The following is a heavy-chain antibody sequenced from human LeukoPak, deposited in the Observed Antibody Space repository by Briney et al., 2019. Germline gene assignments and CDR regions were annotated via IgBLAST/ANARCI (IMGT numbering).Heavy chain of an antibody. CDR3: ARGGTSSWRIGYYFDY. Sequence: WETLSLTCTVSGGSINSYYWNWLRQRPGQGLECVGFIYSSGSTNYNPSLKSRVAISVDTSKNHFSLKLSSVTAADTAVYYCARGGTSSWRIGYYFDYWGQGTLVTVSS. CDR1: GGSINSYY. J-gene: IGHJ4*02. V-gene: IGHV4-59*01. D-gene: IGHD6-13*01. CDR2: IYSSGST.